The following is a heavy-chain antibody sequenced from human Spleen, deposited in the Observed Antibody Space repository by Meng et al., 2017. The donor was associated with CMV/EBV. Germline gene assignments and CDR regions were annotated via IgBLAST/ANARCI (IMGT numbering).Heavy chain of an antibody. D-gene: IGHD3-22*01. J-gene: IGHJ4*02. V-gene: IGHV3-30*02. CDR2: IRYDGSNK. CDR1: GFTFSSYG. CDR3: ARDLRGPNYYDSTGYFDY. Sequence: GESLKISCAASGFTFSSYGMHWVRQAPGKGLEWVAFIRYDGSNKYYADSVKGRFTISRDNSRNTMYLQMHSLGVEDTAVYYCARDLRGPNYYDSTGYFDYWGQGIRVTVSS.